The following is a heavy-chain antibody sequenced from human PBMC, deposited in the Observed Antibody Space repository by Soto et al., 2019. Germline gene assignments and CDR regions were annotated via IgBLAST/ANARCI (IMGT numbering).Heavy chain of an antibody. CDR3: ARRNDNLTGYDYFDY. V-gene: IGHV4-59*08. CDR1: GGSISSYY. J-gene: IGHJ4*02. D-gene: IGHD3-9*01. Sequence: PSETLSLTCTVSGGSISSYYWSWIRQPPGKGLEWIGYIYYSGSTNYNPSLKSRVTISVDTSKNQFSLKLSSVTAADTAVYYCARRNDNLTGYDYFDYWGQGTLVTVSS. CDR2: IYYSGST.